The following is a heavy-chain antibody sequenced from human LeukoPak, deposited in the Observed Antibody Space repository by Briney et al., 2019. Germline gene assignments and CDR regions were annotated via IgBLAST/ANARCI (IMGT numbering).Heavy chain of an antibody. J-gene: IGHJ4*02. V-gene: IGHV1-2*02. D-gene: IGHD6-6*01. CDR1: GYTFTDYY. CDR3: ARDYSSSSGYFDY. Sequence: ASVKVSCTASGYTFTDYYIHWVRQAPGQGLEWMGWINPNSGGTHYAQKFLGRVTMTRDTSISTAYMELSRLRSDDTAVYYCARDYSSSSGYFDYWGQGTLVTVSS. CDR2: INPNSGGT.